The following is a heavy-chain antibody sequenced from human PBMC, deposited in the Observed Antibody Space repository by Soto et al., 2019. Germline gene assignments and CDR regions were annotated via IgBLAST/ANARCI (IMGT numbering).Heavy chain of an antibody. Sequence: EVQLVESGGGLVQPGGSLRLSCAASGFTFSSYSMNWVRQAPGKGLEWVSYISSSSSTIYYADSVKGRFTISRDNAKNSSYHQMNNLRDDDTSVLYCARDITDYSSGYYPPGGEVVDYWGQGTLVTVSS. CDR1: GFTFSSYS. D-gene: IGHD3-22*01. CDR3: ARDITDYSSGYYPPGGEVVDY. J-gene: IGHJ4*02. CDR2: ISSSSSTI. V-gene: IGHV3-48*02.